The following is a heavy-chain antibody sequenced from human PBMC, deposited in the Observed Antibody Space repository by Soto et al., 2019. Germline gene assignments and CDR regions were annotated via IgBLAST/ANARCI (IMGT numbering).Heavy chain of an antibody. CDR2: ISYDGSNK. CDR1: GFTFSNYA. V-gene: IGHV3-30-3*01. Sequence: GGSLRLSCAASGFTFSNYAMHWVRQAPGKGLEWVAVISYDGSNKYYADSVKGRLTISRDNSKNTLYLQMNSLRAEDTAVYYCARESYYFDYWGQGTLVTVSS. J-gene: IGHJ4*02. CDR3: ARESYYFDY.